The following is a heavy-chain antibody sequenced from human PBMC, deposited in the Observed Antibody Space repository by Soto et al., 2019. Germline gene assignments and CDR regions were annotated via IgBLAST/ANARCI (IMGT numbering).Heavy chain of an antibody. CDR2: ISTYNGYT. Sequence: QVQLEQSGAEVKKPGASVKVSCKASGYTFTSYGISWVRQAPGQGLEWMGWISTYNGYTKYAQKLQGRVTMTTDTSTSKVYMELRSLRSDDTAVYYCARDFGGKRSYYDSSAYEYYFDYWGQGTLVTVSS. D-gene: IGHD3-22*01. CDR3: ARDFGGKRSYYDSSAYEYYFDY. V-gene: IGHV1-18*01. J-gene: IGHJ4*02. CDR1: GYTFTSYG.